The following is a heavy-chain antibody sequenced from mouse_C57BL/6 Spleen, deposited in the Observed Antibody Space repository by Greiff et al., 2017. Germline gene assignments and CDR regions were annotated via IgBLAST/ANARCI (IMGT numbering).Heavy chain of an antibody. CDR2: IDPSDSET. D-gene: IGHD2-3*01. V-gene: IGHV1-52*01. CDR3: ARETYDYLDY. J-gene: IGHJ2*01. CDR1: GYTFTSYW. Sequence: QVQLKQPGAELVRPGSSVKLSCKASGYTFTSYWMHWVKQRPIQGLEWIGNIDPSDSETHYNQKFKDKATLTVDKSSSTAYMQLSSLTSEDSAVYYCARETYDYLDYWGQGTTLTVSS.